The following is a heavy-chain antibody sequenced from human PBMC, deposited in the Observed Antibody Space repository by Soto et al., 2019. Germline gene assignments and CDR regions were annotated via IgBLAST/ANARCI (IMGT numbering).Heavy chain of an antibody. D-gene: IGHD3-16*02. CDR2: IYHSGST. Sequence: SETLSLTCAVSGGSISSGGYSWSWIRQPPGKGLEWIGYIYHSGSTYYNPSLKSRVTISVDRSKNQFSLKLSSVTAADTAVYYCAGSLGELSNWFVPCGPGTLLTVS. CDR3: AGSLGELSNWFVP. CDR1: GGSISSGGYS. V-gene: IGHV4-30-2*01. J-gene: IGHJ5*02.